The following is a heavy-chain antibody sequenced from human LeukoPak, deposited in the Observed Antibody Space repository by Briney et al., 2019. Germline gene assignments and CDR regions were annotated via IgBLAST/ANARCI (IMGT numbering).Heavy chain of an antibody. CDR1: GFTFSSYA. Sequence: SGGSLRLSCAASGFTFSSYAMHWVRQAPGKGLEYVSAISSNGGSTYYADSVKGRFTISRDNSKNTLYLQMSSLRAEDTAVYYCVNYFSSGWILSPQFDYWGQGTLVTVSS. V-gene: IGHV3-64D*06. D-gene: IGHD6-19*01. CDR3: VNYFSSGWILSPQFDY. J-gene: IGHJ4*02. CDR2: ISSNGGST.